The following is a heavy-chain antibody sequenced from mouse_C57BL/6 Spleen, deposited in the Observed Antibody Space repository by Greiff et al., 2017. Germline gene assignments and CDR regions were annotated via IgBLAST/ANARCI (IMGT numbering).Heavy chain of an antibody. CDR1: GFSLTSYG. V-gene: IGHV2-5*01. CDR3: ATPYYYGSSYWYFDV. J-gene: IGHJ1*03. D-gene: IGHD1-1*01. CDR2: IWRGGST. Sequence: AQLQQSGPGLVQPSQSLSITCTVSGFSLTSYGVHWVRQSPGKGLEWLGVIWRGGSTDYNAAFMSRLSITKDNSKSQVFFKMNSLQADDTAIYYCATPYYYGSSYWYFDVWGTGTTVTVSS.